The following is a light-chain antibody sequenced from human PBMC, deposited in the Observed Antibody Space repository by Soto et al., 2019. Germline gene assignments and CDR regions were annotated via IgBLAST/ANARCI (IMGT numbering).Light chain of an antibody. CDR2: GAS. Sequence: IVLTKSLDPLSLCTGKRATLSCRASQSVSSSYLAWYQQKPGQAPRLLIYGASSRATGIPDRFSGSGSGTDFTLTISRXEPEDFAVYYCQQYGSSSFTFVPGTKVDI. V-gene: IGKV3-20*01. CDR1: QSVSSSY. CDR3: QQYGSSSFT. J-gene: IGKJ3*01.